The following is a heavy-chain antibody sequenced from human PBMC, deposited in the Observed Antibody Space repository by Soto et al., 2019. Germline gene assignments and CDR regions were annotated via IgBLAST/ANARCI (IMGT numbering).Heavy chain of an antibody. V-gene: IGHV4-59*01. Sequence: QVQLQESGPGLVKPSETLSLTCTVSGGSISSYYWSWIRQPPGKGLEWIGYIYYSGSTNYNPSLQSRVPISVDTSKNQFSLKLSSVTAADTAVYYCARDVWYYYDSSGSNWFDPWGQGTLVTVSS. CDR1: GGSISSYY. CDR3: ARDVWYYYDSSGSNWFDP. D-gene: IGHD3-22*01. CDR2: IYYSGST. J-gene: IGHJ5*02.